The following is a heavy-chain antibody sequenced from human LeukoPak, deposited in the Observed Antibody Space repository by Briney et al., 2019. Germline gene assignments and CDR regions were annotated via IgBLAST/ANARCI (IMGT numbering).Heavy chain of an antibody. CDR3: ARDWATVTELDY. D-gene: IGHD4-17*01. CDR2: IYYSGST. J-gene: IGHJ4*02. Sequence: PSETLSLTRTVSGGSISSSSYYWGWIRQPPGKGLEWIGSIYYSGSTYYSPSLKSRVTISVDTSKNQFSLKLSSVTAADTAVYYCARDWATVTELDYWGQGTLVTVSS. V-gene: IGHV4-39*02. CDR1: GGSISSSSYY.